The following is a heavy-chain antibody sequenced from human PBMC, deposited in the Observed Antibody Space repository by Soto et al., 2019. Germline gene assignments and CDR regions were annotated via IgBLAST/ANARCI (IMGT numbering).Heavy chain of an antibody. J-gene: IGHJ4*02. CDR3: AREARFLEWPNYDY. CDR1: GGSISSGGYY. CDR2: IYYSGST. V-gene: IGHV4-31*03. D-gene: IGHD3-3*01. Sequence: SETLSLTCTVSGGSISSGGYYWSWIRQHPGKGLEWIGYIYYSGSTYYNPSLKSRVTISVDTSKNQFSLRLSSVTAADTAVYYCAREARFLEWPNYDYWGQGTLVTVSS.